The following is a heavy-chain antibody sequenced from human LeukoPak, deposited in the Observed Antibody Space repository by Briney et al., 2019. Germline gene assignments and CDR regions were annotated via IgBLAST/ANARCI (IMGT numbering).Heavy chain of an antibody. CDR2: INHSGST. J-gene: IGHJ5*02. CDR1: GGSFSGYY. CDR3: ARRYFDWLLWTGDWFDP. D-gene: IGHD3-9*01. V-gene: IGHV4-34*01. Sequence: PSETLSLTCAVYGGSFSGYYWSWIRQPPGKGLEWIGEINHSGSTNYNPSLKSRVTISVDTSKNQFSLKLSSVTAADTAVYYCARRYFDWLLWTGDWFDPWGQGTLVTVSS.